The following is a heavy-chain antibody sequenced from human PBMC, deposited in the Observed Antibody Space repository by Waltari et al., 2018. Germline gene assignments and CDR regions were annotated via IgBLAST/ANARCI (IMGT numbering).Heavy chain of an antibody. CDR3: ARFRRRILEWLPLDAFDI. J-gene: IGHJ3*02. Sequence: QVQLVQSGAEVKKPGASVKVSCKASGYTFTGYYMHWVRQAPGQGLECMGWINPNSGGTNYAQKFQGRVTMTRDTSISTAYMELSRLRSDDTAVYYCARFRRRILEWLPLDAFDIWGQGTMVTVSS. V-gene: IGHV1-2*02. D-gene: IGHD3-3*01. CDR2: INPNSGGT. CDR1: GYTFTGYY.